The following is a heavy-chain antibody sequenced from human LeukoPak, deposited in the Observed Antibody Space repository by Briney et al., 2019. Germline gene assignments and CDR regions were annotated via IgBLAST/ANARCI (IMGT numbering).Heavy chain of an antibody. Sequence: SETLSLTCTVSGGSISSGSYYWSWIRQPAGKGLEWIGRIYTSGSTNYNPSLKSRVTISVDTSKNQFSLKLSSVTAADTAVYYCARSSSLVRGVTPFDYWGQGTLVTVSS. J-gene: IGHJ4*02. CDR3: ARSSSLVRGVTPFDY. D-gene: IGHD3-10*01. CDR1: GGSISSGSYY. CDR2: IYTSGST. V-gene: IGHV4-61*02.